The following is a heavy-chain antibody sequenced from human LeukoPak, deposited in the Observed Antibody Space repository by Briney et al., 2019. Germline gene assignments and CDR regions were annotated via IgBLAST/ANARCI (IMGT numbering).Heavy chain of an antibody. J-gene: IGHJ6*02. CDR1: GFTFSSYA. CDR3: ARDCDTSGYYYCGMDV. Sequence: PGRSLRLSCAASGFTFSSYAMHWIRQAPGKGLEWVAVISYDGSNKYYADSVKGRFTISRDNSKNTLYLQMNSLRTEDTAVYYCARDCDTSGYYYCGMDVWGQGTTVAVSS. D-gene: IGHD3-22*01. CDR2: ISYDGSNK. V-gene: IGHV3-30-3*01.